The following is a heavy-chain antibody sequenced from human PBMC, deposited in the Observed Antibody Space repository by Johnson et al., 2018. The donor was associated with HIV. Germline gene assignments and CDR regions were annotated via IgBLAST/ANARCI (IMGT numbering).Heavy chain of an antibody. J-gene: IGHJ3*02. CDR2: ISYDASNK. CDR3: ARDSGEQLRYAFDI. Sequence: QMQLVESGGGVVQPGKSLTLSCVGSGLSFSNFGIHWVRQAPGKGPEWVAVISYDASNKYYADSVKGRFTISRDNSKNTLYLQMNSLRAEDTAIYYCARDSGEQLRYAFDIWGQGTMVTVSS. CDR1: GLSFSNFG. V-gene: IGHV3-30*03. D-gene: IGHD3-10*01.